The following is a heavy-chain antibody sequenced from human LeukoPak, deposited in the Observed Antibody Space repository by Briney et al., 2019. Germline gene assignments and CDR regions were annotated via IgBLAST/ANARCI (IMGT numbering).Heavy chain of an antibody. CDR2: IYYSGST. J-gene: IGHJ6*02. D-gene: IGHD4-17*01. CDR1: GGSISNYY. V-gene: IGHV4-59*01. CDR3: ARAQGITTVTSFHYYGMDV. Sequence: SETLSLTCIVSGGSISNYYWCWIRQPPGKGLEWIGYIYYSGSTNYNPSLKSRVAISVDTSRNQFSLKLYSVTAADTAVYYCARAQGITTVTSFHYYGMDVWGQGTTVTVS.